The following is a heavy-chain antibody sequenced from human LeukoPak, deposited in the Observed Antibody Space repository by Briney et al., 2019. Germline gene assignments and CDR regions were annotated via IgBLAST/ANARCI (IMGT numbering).Heavy chain of an antibody. V-gene: IGHV1-69*01. D-gene: IGHD1-20*01. CDR2: IIPIFGSA. CDR3: ARSVNWNDGFWFDP. J-gene: IGHJ5*02. Sequence: SVKVSCKASGGTFSSYATSWVRQAPGQGLEWMGGIIPIFGSANSAQKFQGRVTITADESTSTAYMELTSLRSEDTAVYYCARSVNWNDGFWFDPWGQGTLVTVSS. CDR1: GGTFSSYA.